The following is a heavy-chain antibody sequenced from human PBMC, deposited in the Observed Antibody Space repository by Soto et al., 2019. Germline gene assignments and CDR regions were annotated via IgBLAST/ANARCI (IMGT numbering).Heavy chain of an antibody. Sequence: GGSLRLSCAASGFTFSSYAMSCVRQAPGKGLEWVSAISGSGGSTYYADSVKGRFTISRDNSKNTLYLQMNSLRAEDTAVYYCAKLLELRYYFDYWGQGTLVTVSS. J-gene: IGHJ4*02. D-gene: IGHD1-7*01. V-gene: IGHV3-23*01. CDR3: AKLLELRYYFDY. CDR1: GFTFSSYA. CDR2: ISGSGGST.